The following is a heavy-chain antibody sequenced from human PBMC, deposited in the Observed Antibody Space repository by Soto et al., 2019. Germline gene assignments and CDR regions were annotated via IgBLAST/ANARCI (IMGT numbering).Heavy chain of an antibody. Sequence: SETLSLTFTVSGDSISSYYWSWIRQPPGKELEWIGYIYYSGSTNYNPSLKSRVTISADTSKNQFSLKLRSVNAADTAVYYCARGAIAAQALDSWGQGTLVTVSS. CDR2: IYYSGST. CDR1: GDSISSYY. CDR3: ARGAIAAQALDS. V-gene: IGHV4-59*13. D-gene: IGHD6-13*01. J-gene: IGHJ4*02.